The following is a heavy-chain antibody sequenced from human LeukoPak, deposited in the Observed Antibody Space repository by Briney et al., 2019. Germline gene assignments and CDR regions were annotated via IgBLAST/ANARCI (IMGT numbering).Heavy chain of an antibody. CDR1: GFTFSRYW. Sequence: WRSLRLSCESSGFTFSRYWMSWVRQAPGKGLEWVANIKQDGSETYYVDSVKGRFTISRDNARRTLYLQLNSLRAEDTAVYYCARDYDNSGYSVRFEYWGQGTLVTVSS. D-gene: IGHD3-22*01. CDR3: ARDYDNSGYSVRFEY. V-gene: IGHV3-7*04. J-gene: IGHJ4*02. CDR2: IKQDGSET.